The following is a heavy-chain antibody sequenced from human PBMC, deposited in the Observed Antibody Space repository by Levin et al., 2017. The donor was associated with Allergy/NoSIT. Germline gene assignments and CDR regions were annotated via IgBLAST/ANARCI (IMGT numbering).Heavy chain of an antibody. V-gene: IGHV1-69*13. D-gene: IGHD3-16*01. Sequence: ASVKVSCKASGGTFSSYVINWVRQAPGQGLEWMGGIISVFGAAKYVQKFKDRVTITADEATSTAYMELRSLRSEDTAIYYCARAVGEGALDIWGQGTVVTVSS. CDR1: GGTFSSYV. CDR2: IISVFGAA. J-gene: IGHJ3*02. CDR3: ARAVGEGALDI.